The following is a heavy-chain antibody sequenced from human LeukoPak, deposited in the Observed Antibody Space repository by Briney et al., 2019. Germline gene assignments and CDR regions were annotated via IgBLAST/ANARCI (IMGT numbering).Heavy chain of an antibody. J-gene: IGHJ3*02. CDR1: GFTFSSYS. CDR2: ISSSSYI. V-gene: IGHV3-21*01. D-gene: IGHD3-3*01. CDR3: ARALVRFLEWSPGAFDI. Sequence: GGSLRLSCAASGFTFSSYSMNWVRQAPGKGLEWVSSISSSSYIYYADSVKGRFTISRDNAKNTLYLQMNSLRAEDTAVYYCARALVRFLEWSPGAFDIWGQGTMVTVSS.